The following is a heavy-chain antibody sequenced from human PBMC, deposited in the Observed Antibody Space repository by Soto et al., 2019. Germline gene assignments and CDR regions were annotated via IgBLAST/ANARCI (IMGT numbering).Heavy chain of an antibody. CDR1: GFIFSSYA. D-gene: IGHD5-12*01. V-gene: IGHV3-74*01. Sequence: GGSLRLSCAASGFIFSSYAMSWVRQAPGKGLVWVSRINSDGSSTAYADSVKGRFTISRDNAKNTLYLQMNSLRAEDTAVYYCASAVANTRNGLDIWGQGTMVTVSS. CDR3: ASAVANTRNGLDI. J-gene: IGHJ3*02. CDR2: INSDGSST.